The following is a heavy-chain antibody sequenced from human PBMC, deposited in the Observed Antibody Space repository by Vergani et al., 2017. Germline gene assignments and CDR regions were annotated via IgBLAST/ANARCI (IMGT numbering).Heavy chain of an antibody. V-gene: IGHV3-23*01. CDR1: GFTFNSYA. J-gene: IGHJ3*01. CDR3: AKVCGNTSCPYGGGAFDV. Sequence: QLLESGGGLIQPGGSLRLFCAASGFTFNSYAMTWVRQAPGKGLEWVSGINNNGGSTYYADSVKGRFTISRDNYKNTLSLQMTDLRAEDTATYYCAKVCGNTSCPYGGGAFDVWGHGTMVTVSS. CDR2: INNNGGST. D-gene: IGHD2-2*01.